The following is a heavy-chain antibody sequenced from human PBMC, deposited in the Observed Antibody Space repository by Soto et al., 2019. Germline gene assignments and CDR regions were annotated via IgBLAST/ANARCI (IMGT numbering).Heavy chain of an antibody. Sequence: EVQLVESGGDLVQPGGSLRLSCAASGFAVSSNYMTWVRQAPGKGLEWVSVIHSGGNTHYADSVRGRFTISRDNSKNTLFLQMISLRAEDTAVYYCARSRTGTTYGGMDVW. V-gene: IGHV3-66*01. CDR3: ARSRTGTTYGGMDV. D-gene: IGHD1-7*01. J-gene: IGHJ6*01. CDR2: IHSGGNT. CDR1: GFAVSSNY.